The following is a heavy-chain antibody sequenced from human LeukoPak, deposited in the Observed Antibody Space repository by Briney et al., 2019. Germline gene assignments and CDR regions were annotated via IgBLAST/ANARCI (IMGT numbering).Heavy chain of an antibody. J-gene: IGHJ3*02. CDR1: GGSISSSNW. CDR3: ARTYYYDSSGSLDAFDI. CDR2: IYHSGST. Sequence: SETLSLTCAVSGGSISSSNWWSWVRQPPGKGLEWIGEIYHSGSTNYNPSLKSRVTISVDKSKNQFSLKLSSVTAADTAVYYCARTYYYDSSGSLDAFDIWGQGTMVTVSS. V-gene: IGHV4-4*02. D-gene: IGHD3-22*01.